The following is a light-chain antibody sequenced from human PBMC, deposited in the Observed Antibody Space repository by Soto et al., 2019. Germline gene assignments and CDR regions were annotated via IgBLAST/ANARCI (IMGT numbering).Light chain of an antibody. CDR2: DSS. V-gene: IGKV3-20*01. J-gene: IGKJ4*01. CDR3: QQYGSSPLT. CDR1: QSISRRY. Sequence: ETVLTQSAGTLSLSPGERASLSCRASQSISRRYLACYQQKPGQAPRLLIYDSSSRATGIPERFSGSGSGTDFILTISSLEPEDCAVYYGQQYGSSPLTFGGGTKVEIK.